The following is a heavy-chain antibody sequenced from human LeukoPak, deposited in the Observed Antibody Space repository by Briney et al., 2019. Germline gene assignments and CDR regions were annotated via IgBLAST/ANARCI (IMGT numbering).Heavy chain of an antibody. CDR3: TRVGYIDEGIDY. J-gene: IGHJ4*02. Sequence: GGSLRLSCAASGFPFSSYWMTWVRQAPGKGLEWVANIKQDGSKKSYVDSVKGRFTISRDNAKNSLYLQMNSLRAEDTAIYYCTRVGYIDEGIDYWGQGTLVTVSS. CDR2: IKQDGSKK. CDR1: GFPFSSYW. V-gene: IGHV3-7*04. D-gene: IGHD5-24*01.